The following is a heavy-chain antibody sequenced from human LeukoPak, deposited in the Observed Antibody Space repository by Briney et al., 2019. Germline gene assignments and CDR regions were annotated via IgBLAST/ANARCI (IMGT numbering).Heavy chain of an antibody. CDR3: ARDRETDILTGFYYYYGMDV. CDR1: GFTFSSYW. Sequence: GGSLRLSCAASGFTFSSYWMHWVRQAPGKGLVWVSRINSDGSSTSYADSAKGRFTISRDNAKNTLYLQMNSLRAEDTAVYYCARDRETDILTGFYYYYGMDVWGKGTTVTVSS. V-gene: IGHV3-74*01. J-gene: IGHJ6*04. D-gene: IGHD3-9*01. CDR2: INSDGSST.